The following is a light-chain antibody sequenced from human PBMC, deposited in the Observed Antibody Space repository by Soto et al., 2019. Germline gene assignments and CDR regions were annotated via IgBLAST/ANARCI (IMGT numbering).Light chain of an antibody. J-gene: IGLJ2*01. CDR3: SSYAGSSNLF. CDR2: EVT. Sequence: QSALTQPPSASGSPGQSVTISCTGTSSDVGGYNFVSWYQQHPGKAPKLMIYEVTKRPSGVPDRFSGSKSGNTASLTVSGLQAEDEADYYCSSYAGSSNLFFGGGTKLTVL. V-gene: IGLV2-8*01. CDR1: SSDVGGYNF.